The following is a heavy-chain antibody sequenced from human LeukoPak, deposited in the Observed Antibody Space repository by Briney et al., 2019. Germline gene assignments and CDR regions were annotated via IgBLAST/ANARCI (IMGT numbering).Heavy chain of an antibody. Sequence: GGSLRLSCAASEFSFSSYWMHWVRQAPGKGLVWVSRISPDGSSASYADSVRGRFTISRDNAKNTLYLQMNSLRAEETAVYYCARDPSGWRSMDYWGQGTLVTVSS. CDR3: ARDPSGWRSMDY. CDR1: EFSFSSYW. CDR2: ISPDGSSA. V-gene: IGHV3-74*01. J-gene: IGHJ4*02. D-gene: IGHD6-19*01.